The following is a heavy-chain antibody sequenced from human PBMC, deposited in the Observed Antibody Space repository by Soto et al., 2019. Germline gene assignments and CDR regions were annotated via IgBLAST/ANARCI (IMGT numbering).Heavy chain of an antibody. CDR1: GYRFTSYW. CDR2: IYPADSDT. Sequence: VESLTSSCNVSGYRFTSYWIAWVLQMPGKGLEWMGIIYPADSDTRYSPSFQGQVTISADKSISTAYLQWSSLKASDTALYYCARQEYTMGFDSWGQGTMVTVSS. V-gene: IGHV5-51*01. CDR3: ARQEYTMGFDS. J-gene: IGHJ4*02. D-gene: IGHD2-2*02.